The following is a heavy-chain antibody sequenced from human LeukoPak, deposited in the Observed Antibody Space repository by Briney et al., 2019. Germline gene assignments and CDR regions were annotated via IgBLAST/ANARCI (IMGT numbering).Heavy chain of an antibody. CDR3: AKESGESLYGDAFDI. J-gene: IGHJ3*02. CDR2: ISSDGSIK. CDR1: GFTFTSYG. Sequence: PRRSPRLSCAASGFTFTSYGMHWVRHAPDKGVEWVAVISSDGSIKYYRDSVKGRFTISRGNSKKTLFLQMNSLRAEDTAIYNCAKESGESLYGDAFDIWGQGTMVTVSS. D-gene: IGHD3-10*01. V-gene: IGHV3-30*18.